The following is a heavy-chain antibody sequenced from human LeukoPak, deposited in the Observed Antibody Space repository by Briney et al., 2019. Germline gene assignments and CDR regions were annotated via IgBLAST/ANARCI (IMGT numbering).Heavy chain of an antibody. CDR2: IRTKKNTYAT. Sequence: GGSLNLSCAASGFSFSDSALRWVRQASGKWPEWLGRIRTKKNTYATAYAASVKGRFTISRDDSANTVYLQMSSLKTDDTAVYYCTRKNNVDFSEYWFEFDHWGLGTLVTVSS. CDR3: TRKNNVDFSEYWFEFDH. CDR1: GFSFSDSA. D-gene: IGHD2/OR15-2a*01. V-gene: IGHV3-73*01. J-gene: IGHJ4*02.